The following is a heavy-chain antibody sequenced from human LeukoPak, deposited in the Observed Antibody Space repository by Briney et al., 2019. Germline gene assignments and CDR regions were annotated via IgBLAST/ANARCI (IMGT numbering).Heavy chain of an antibody. CDR1: GFXFSSYA. CDR3: VKDRIGGYFDF. V-gene: IGHV3-64D*06. Sequence: GGSLRLSCAASGFXFSSYAIHWVRQAPGKGLEYVAAISNNGGSTYYADSVKGRFTISRDNSKNTLYLQMSSLRTEDTAVYFCVKDRIGGYFDFWGQGTLVSVSS. J-gene: IGHJ4*02. D-gene: IGHD4-23*01. CDR2: ISNNGGST.